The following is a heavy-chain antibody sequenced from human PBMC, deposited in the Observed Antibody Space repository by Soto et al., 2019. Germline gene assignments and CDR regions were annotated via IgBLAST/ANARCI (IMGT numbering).Heavy chain of an antibody. J-gene: IGHJ6*02. D-gene: IGHD3-16*02. V-gene: IGHV3-23*01. CDR3: AKGRLYMGPPFMDV. CDR2: ISRSGGST. Sequence: PSGSLRLSCAASGFTFSSYAMSWVRQAPGKGLEWVSDISRSGGSTYYADSVKGRFTISRDNSKNTLYLQMNSLRAEDTAVYYCAKGRLYMGPPFMDVWGQGTTVTVSS. CDR1: GFTFSSYA.